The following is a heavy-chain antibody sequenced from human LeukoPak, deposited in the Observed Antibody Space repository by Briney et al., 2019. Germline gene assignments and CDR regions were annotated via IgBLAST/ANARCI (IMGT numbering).Heavy chain of an antibody. CDR3: ARVGYHYGMDV. J-gene: IGHJ6*02. V-gene: IGHV3-48*03. CDR2: ISSGDSVI. CDR1: GFKFSSYG. D-gene: IGHD6-25*01. Sequence: PGGSLRLSCAASGFKFSSYGMHWVRQAPGKGLEWVSYISSGDSVIYYADSVKGRFTISRDNAKNSLYLQMNSLRADDTAVYYCARVGYHYGMDVWGQGTTVTVSS.